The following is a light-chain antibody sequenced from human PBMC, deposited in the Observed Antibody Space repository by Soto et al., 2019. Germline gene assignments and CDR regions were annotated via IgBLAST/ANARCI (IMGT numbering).Light chain of an antibody. CDR2: RNN. CDR3: ASWDDSLSGVV. J-gene: IGLJ2*01. CDR1: SSNIGSNY. Sequence: QPVLTQLPSASGTPGQRVTISCSGSSSNIGSNYVYWYQQLPGTAPKLLIYRNNQRPSGVPDRFSGSKSGTSASLAISGLRSEDEADCYCASWDDSLSGVVFGRGTKLTVL. V-gene: IGLV1-47*01.